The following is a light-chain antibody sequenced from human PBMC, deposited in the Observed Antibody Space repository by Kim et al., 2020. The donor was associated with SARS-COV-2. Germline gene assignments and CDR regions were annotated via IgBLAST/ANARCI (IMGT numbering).Light chain of an antibody. J-gene: IGLJ2*01. Sequence: SYELTQSPSVSVSPGQTASITCSGDKLGDKYACWYQQKPGQSPVLVIYQDSKRPSGIPERFSGSNSGNTATLTISGTQAMDEADYYCQAWDSSTQMVFGGGTQLTVL. CDR1: KLGDKY. V-gene: IGLV3-1*01. CDR2: QDS. CDR3: QAWDSSTQMV.